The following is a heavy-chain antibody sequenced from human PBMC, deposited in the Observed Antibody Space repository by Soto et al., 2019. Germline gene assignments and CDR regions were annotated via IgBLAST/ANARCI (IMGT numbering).Heavy chain of an antibody. CDR3: ARFPLSIARKVAIFGMLPEARMDV. CDR2: IGTAGDT. D-gene: IGHD3-3*01. Sequence: SLRLWCPASGLTFSSYDIHSVRQAIGNLLEWVSAIGTAGDTYYPGSVYDRFIISRENAKNSLYLLLNSLKAGDTTVHYCARFPLSIARKVAIFGMLPEARMDVWGQGTTVTVSS. V-gene: IGHV3-13*01. CDR1: GLTFSSYD. J-gene: IGHJ6*02.